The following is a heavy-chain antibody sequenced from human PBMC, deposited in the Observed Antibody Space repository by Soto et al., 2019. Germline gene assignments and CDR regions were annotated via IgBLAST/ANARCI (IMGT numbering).Heavy chain of an antibody. CDR2: ISIRGGDE. CDR3: ARGTIVARQHLDY. CDR1: GFTFSSYA. D-gene: IGHD6-6*01. J-gene: IGHJ4*02. V-gene: IGHV3-30*03. Sequence: QVQLVESGGGVVQPGKSLRLSCAASGFTFSSYAMQWARQAPGKGLEWVTVISIRGGDEYYAESVRGRFTISRDDSKNTLYLQIDSLRVEDTAVYYCARGTIVARQHLDYWGQGTLVTVSS.